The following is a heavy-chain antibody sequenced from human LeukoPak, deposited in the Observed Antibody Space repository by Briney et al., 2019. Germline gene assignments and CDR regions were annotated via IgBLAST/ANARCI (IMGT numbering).Heavy chain of an antibody. J-gene: IGHJ4*02. CDR3: ARQRGYETQFDN. V-gene: IGHV4-59*08. D-gene: IGHD5-12*01. Sequence: SETLSLTCTVSGGSISSYYWSWIRQPPGKGLEWIGYIYYSGSTNYNPSLKSRVTISVDTSKNQFPLKLSSVTAADTAVYYCARQRGYETQFDNWGQGTLVTVSS. CDR2: IYYSGST. CDR1: GGSISSYY.